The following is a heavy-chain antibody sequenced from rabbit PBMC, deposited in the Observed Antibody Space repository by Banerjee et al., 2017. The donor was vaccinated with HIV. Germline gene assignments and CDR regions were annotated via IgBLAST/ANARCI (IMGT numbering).Heavy chain of an antibody. Sequence: EQLVESGGGLVQPEGSLTLTCKASGFDFSSYYMSWVRQAPGKGLEWIGIIYAGKGSTDYASWVNGRFTISKTSSTVDLKMTSLTAADTATYFCVREDGGGASLWELWGQGTLVTVS. CDR3: VREDGGGASLWEL. V-gene: IGHV1S21*01. D-gene: IGHD3-1*01. J-gene: IGHJ4*01. CDR1: GFDFSSYY. CDR2: IYAGKGST.